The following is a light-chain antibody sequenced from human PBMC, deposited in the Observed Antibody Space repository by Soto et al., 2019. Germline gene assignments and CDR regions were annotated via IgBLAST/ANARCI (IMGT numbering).Light chain of an antibody. Sequence: QSALTQPPSASGSPVQSVTISCTGTSSDVGAYNYVSWYQQHAGKAPKLVIYEVTKRPSGVPDRYSGSKSANTASVTVSGLQAEDEADYYCSSFASSNTWVFGGGTKVTVL. J-gene: IGLJ3*02. CDR1: SSDVGAYNY. CDR2: EVT. V-gene: IGLV2-8*01. CDR3: SSFASSNTWV.